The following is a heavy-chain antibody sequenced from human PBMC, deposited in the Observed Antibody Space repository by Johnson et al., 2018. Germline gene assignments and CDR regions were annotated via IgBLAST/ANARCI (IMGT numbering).Heavy chain of an antibody. J-gene: IGHJ1*01. V-gene: IGHV3-23*01. Sequence: VESGGSLRLSCAASGFTFSSYAMSWVHQAPGKGLEWVSAISGSGGSTYYADSVKGRFTISRDNSKNTLYLQMNSLRAEDTAVYYCAKPPGITMIVVDWGQGTLVTVSS. CDR1: GFTFSSYA. CDR3: AKPPGITMIVVD. CDR2: ISGSGGST. D-gene: IGHD3-22*01.